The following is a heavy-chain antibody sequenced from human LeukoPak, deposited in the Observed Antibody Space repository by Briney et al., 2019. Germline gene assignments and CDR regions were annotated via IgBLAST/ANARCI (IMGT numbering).Heavy chain of an antibody. V-gene: IGHV3-9*01. J-gene: IGHJ4*02. D-gene: IGHD6-13*01. Sequence: GRSLRLSCAASGFTFDDYAMHWVRQAPGKGLEWVSGICWNSGSIGYADSVKGRFTISRDNAKNSLYLQMNSLRAEDTALYYCAKARGSSWYRLFDYWGQGTLVTVSS. CDR3: AKARGSSWYRLFDY. CDR1: GFTFDDYA. CDR2: ICWNSGSI.